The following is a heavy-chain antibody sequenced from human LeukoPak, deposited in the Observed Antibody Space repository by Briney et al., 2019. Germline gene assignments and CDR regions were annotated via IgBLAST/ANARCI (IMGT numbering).Heavy chain of an antibody. CDR3: ARDLPYYGSGSYYNPIGY. J-gene: IGHJ4*02. V-gene: IGHV1-46*03. CDR2: INPSGGST. CDR1: GYTFTSYY. Sequence: ASVTVSCKASGYTFTSYYMHWVRQAPGPGLEWMGIINPSGGSTSYAQKVQGRVTMTRDTSTSTVYMELSSLRSEDTAVYYCARDLPYYGSGSYYNPIGYWGQGTLVTVSS. D-gene: IGHD3-10*01.